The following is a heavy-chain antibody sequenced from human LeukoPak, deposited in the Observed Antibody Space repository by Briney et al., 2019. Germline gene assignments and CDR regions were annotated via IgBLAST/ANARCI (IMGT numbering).Heavy chain of an antibody. CDR2: INHSGST. CDR1: GGSFSGYY. CDR3: ASNTPPAAYYYYMDV. V-gene: IGHV4-34*09. D-gene: IGHD2-2*01. J-gene: IGHJ6*03. Sequence: SETLSLTCAVYGGSFSGYYWSWIRQPPGKGLEWIGEINHSGSTYYNPSLKSRVTISVDTSKNQFSLKLSSVTAADTAVYYCASNTPPAAYYYYMDVWGKGTTVTVSS.